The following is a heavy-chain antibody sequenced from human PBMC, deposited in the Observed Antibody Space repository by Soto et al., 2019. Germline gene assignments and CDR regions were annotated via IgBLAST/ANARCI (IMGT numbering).Heavy chain of an antibody. Sequence: ASVKVSCKASGYTFTSYYMHWVRQAPGQGLEWMGIINPSGGSTSYAQKFQGRVTMTRDTSTSTVYMELSSLRSEDTAVYYCAREGTDFWSGYPFDYWGQGTRVTVSS. V-gene: IGHV1-46*01. J-gene: IGHJ4*02. CDR3: AREGTDFWSGYPFDY. D-gene: IGHD3-3*01. CDR2: INPSGGST. CDR1: GYTFTSYY.